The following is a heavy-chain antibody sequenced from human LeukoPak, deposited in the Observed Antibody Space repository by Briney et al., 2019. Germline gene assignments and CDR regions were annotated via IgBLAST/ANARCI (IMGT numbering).Heavy chain of an antibody. D-gene: IGHD3-22*01. CDR2: ISWNSGSI. J-gene: IGHJ4*02. CDR3: AKDSYYDSSGYPDY. V-gene: IGHV3-9*01. CDR1: GFTFDDYA. Sequence: PGGSLRLSCAASGFTFDDYAMHWVRQAPGKGLEWVSGISWNSGSICYADSVKGRFTISRDNAKNSLYLQMNSLRAEDTALYYCAKDSYYDSSGYPDYWGQGTLVTVSS.